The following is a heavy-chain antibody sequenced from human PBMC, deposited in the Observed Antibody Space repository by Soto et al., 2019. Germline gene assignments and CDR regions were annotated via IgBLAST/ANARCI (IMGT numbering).Heavy chain of an antibody. D-gene: IGHD3-22*01. Sequence: LRLSCAASGFTFSSYGMHWVRQAPGKGLEWVAVISYDGSNKYYADSVKGRFTISRDNSKNTLYLQMNSLRAEDTAVYYCAKDPGSPWLPQRGNYFDYWGQGTLVTVSS. J-gene: IGHJ4*02. CDR1: GFTFSSYG. CDR2: ISYDGSNK. V-gene: IGHV3-30*18. CDR3: AKDPGSPWLPQRGNYFDY.